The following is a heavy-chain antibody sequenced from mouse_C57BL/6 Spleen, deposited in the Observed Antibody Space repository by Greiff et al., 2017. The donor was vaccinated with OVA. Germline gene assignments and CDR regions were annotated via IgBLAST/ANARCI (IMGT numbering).Heavy chain of an antibody. CDR2: IRNKANGYTT. Sequence: EVQGVESGGGLVQPGGSLSLSCAASGFTFTDYYMSWVRQPPGKALEWLGFIRNKANGYTTEYSASVKGRFTISRDNPQTILYIQMNALRAEDSAAYYCARYAADWYFDVWGTGTTVTVSS. CDR3: ARYAADWYFDV. J-gene: IGHJ1*03. CDR1: GFTFTDYY. V-gene: IGHV7-3*01.